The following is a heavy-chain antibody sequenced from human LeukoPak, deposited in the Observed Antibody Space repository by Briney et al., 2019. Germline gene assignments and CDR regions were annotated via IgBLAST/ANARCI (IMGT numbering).Heavy chain of an antibody. V-gene: IGHV3-7*04. J-gene: IGHJ3*02. CDR3: ARAKLGGTFFDI. CDR2: IKQGGSER. Sequence: GGSLRLSCAASGFTFSSYWMTWVRQAPGKGLEWVANIKQGGSERYYVDSVKGRFTISRDNAKNSLYLQMNSLRAEDTAAYYCARAKLGGTFFDIWGQGTMITVSS. D-gene: IGHD7-27*01. CDR1: GFTFSSYW.